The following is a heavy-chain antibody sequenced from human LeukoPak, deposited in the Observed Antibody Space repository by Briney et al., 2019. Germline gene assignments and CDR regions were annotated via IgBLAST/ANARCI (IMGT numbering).Heavy chain of an antibody. CDR1: GFSFSNYW. V-gene: IGHV3-33*08. Sequence: GGSLRLSCEGSGFSFSNYWMTWVRQAPGKGLEWVAVIWYDGSNKYYADSVKARFTISRDNSKNTLYLQMNSLRAEDTAVYYCARDNYDFWSGYYTPPDYWGQGTLVTVSS. J-gene: IGHJ4*02. D-gene: IGHD3-3*01. CDR3: ARDNYDFWSGYYTPPDY. CDR2: IWYDGSNK.